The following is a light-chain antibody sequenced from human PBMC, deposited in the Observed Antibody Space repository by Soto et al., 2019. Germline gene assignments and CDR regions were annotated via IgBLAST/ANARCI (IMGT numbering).Light chain of an antibody. Sequence: IVLTQSPDTLSLSPGERATLSCRASQTVIHNHLAWHQQKPGQTPRLLVYGASSRATGIPDRFSGSGSGTDFTLTISRLEPEDFALYYCQQYGSAPLTFGGGTKVDIK. V-gene: IGKV3-20*01. CDR2: GAS. CDR3: QQYGSAPLT. J-gene: IGKJ4*01. CDR1: QTVIHNH.